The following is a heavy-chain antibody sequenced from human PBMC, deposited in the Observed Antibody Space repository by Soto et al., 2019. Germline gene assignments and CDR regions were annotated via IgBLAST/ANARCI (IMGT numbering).Heavy chain of an antibody. CDR2: ISGSGGST. Sequence: PGGSLRLSCAASGFTFSSYAMSWVRQAPGKGLEWVSAISGSGGSTYYADSVKGRFTISRDNSKNTLYLQMNSLRAEDTAVYYCANPAYYYGSGSYYPFDYWGRGTLVTVSS. CDR1: GFTFSSYA. D-gene: IGHD3-10*01. J-gene: IGHJ4*02. CDR3: ANPAYYYGSGSYYPFDY. V-gene: IGHV3-23*01.